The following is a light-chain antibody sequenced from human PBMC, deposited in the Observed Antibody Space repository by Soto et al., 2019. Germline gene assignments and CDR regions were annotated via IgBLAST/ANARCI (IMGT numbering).Light chain of an antibody. CDR1: QSISRT. CDR3: HQYNNWPGT. CDR2: GAS. J-gene: IGKJ1*01. V-gene: IGKV3-15*01. Sequence: EIVMTQSPATLSVSPGERATLSCRASQSISRTLAWYQQKPGQAPRLLFYGASTGAPGLPDRFSGSGSGTEFTLTISSLQSEDFAVYYCHQYNNWPGTFGQGTKVDIK.